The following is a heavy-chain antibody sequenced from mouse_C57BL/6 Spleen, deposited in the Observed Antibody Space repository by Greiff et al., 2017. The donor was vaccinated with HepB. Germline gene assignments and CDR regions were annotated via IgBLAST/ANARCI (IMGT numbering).Heavy chain of an antibody. Sequence: VQLQQSGAELVKPGASVKLSCKASGYTFTSYWMQWVKQRPGQGLEWIGEIDPSDSYTNYNKKFKGKATLTVDTSSSTAYMQFSSLTFEDSAVYCCALYYYGSPLDYWGQGTTLTVSS. CDR3: ALYYYGSPLDY. CDR1: GYTFTSYW. D-gene: IGHD1-1*01. J-gene: IGHJ2*01. V-gene: IGHV1-50*01. CDR2: IDPSDSYT.